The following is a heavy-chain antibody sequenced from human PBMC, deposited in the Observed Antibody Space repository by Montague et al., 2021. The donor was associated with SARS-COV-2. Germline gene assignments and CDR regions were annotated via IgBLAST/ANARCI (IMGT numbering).Heavy chain of an antibody. CDR2: KFHGGST. V-gene: IGHV4-38-2*02. CDR3: ARGVVGPTVLFLEY. Sequence: SETLSLTCTVSNYSVSSGYYWGWIRQFPGKGLEWIGFKFHGGSTYYNPSLQSRVITSVDTSKNQVSLKLRSVSAADTAVYYCARGVVGPTVLFLEYWGQGILVAVSS. CDR1: NYSVSSGYY. D-gene: IGHD1-26*01. J-gene: IGHJ4*02.